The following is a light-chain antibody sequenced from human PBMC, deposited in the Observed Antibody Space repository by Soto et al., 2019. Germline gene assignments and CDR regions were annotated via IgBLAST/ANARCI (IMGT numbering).Light chain of an antibody. CDR1: SSNIGSNT. CDR3: AAWGDSLNGVL. Sequence: QSVLTQPPSASGTTGQRVTISCSGSSSNIGSNTVNWYQQLPGTSPKLLIYSNNQRPSGVPDRFSGSKSGTSASLAISGLQSEDEADYYCAAWGDSLNGVLFGGGTKLTVL. J-gene: IGLJ2*01. CDR2: SNN. V-gene: IGLV1-44*01.